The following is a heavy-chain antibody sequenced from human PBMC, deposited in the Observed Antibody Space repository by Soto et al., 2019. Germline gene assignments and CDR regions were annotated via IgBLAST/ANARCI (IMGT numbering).Heavy chain of an antibody. V-gene: IGHV2-5*02. CDR2: LYWDDDE. CDR3: AHRPRGFTYFFDY. Sequence: QITLNESGPTLVKPTQTLTQTCTLSGFSLSTRGVDVGWIRLPPGKALEWLALLYWDDDERYSPSLMSRLTITKDTSKNQVFLTMTNMDPVDTATYYCAHRPRGFTYFFDYWGQGTLVTVSS. CDR1: GFSLSTRGVD. J-gene: IGHJ4*02.